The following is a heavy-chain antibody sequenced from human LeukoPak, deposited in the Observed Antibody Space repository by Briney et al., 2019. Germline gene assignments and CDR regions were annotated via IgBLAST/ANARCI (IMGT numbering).Heavy chain of an antibody. CDR2: ISGSGSTI. V-gene: IGHV3-48*03. Sequence: GGSLRLSCAASGLTFRDYDINWVRQAPGKGLEWVSYISGSGSTIYYADSVRGRFTISRDSAKNSLYLQMNSLRAEDTAVYYCARDLASGAYTFDIWGQGTMVTVSS. J-gene: IGHJ3*02. CDR3: ARDLASGAYTFDI. D-gene: IGHD3-16*01. CDR1: GLTFRDYD.